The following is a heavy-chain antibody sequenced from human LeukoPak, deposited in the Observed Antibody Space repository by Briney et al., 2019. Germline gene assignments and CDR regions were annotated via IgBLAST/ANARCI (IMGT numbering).Heavy chain of an antibody. CDR2: IISSAGST. CDR1: GLTFGDYA. CDR3: AKSAPSKY. V-gene: IGHV3-23*01. J-gene: IGHJ4*02. Sequence: PGGSLRLSCTVSGLTFGDYAMSWVRQAPGKGLEWVSHIISSAGSTDYADSVKGRFTISRDNSKNTLYLQMTSLRAEDTPVYYCAKSAPSKYWGQGTLVTVPS. D-gene: IGHD4-11*01.